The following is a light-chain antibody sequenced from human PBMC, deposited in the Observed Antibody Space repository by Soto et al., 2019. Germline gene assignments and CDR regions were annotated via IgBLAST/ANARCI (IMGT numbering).Light chain of an antibody. J-gene: IGKJ1*01. CDR3: QQYKSFWT. CDR2: DAS. Sequence: IRMTQSPSSFSASTGDRVTITCRSSQTITNWLAWYQQKPGKAPRLLIYDASSLESWVPSRFSGSGSGTEFTLTISSMTSEDFATYYCQQYKSFWTFGQGTKVDIK. V-gene: IGKV1-5*01. CDR1: QTITNW.